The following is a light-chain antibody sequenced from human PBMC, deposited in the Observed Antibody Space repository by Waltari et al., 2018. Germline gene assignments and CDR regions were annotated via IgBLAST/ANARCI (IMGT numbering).Light chain of an antibody. V-gene: IGKV4-1*01. CDR2: WAS. Sequence: DIVMAQSPDSLAVSPGERATINCKSSQSVLYSSNNKNYLAWYQQKPGQPPKLLIYWASTRESGVPDRFSGSGSGTDFTLTISSLQAEDVAVYYCQQYYITPLTFGGGTKVEIK. J-gene: IGKJ4*01. CDR3: QQYYITPLT. CDR1: QSVLYSSNNKNY.